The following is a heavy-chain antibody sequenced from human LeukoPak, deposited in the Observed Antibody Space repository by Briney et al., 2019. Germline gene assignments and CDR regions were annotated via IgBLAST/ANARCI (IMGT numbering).Heavy chain of an antibody. D-gene: IGHD1-26*01. J-gene: IGHJ3*02. CDR2: IYYSGST. Sequence: TASETLSLTCTVSGGSISSSSYYWGWIRQPPGKGLEWIGSIYYSGSTYYNPSLKSRVTISVDTSKNQFSLKLSSVTAADTAVYYCARPPMGDSGSYHLAFDIWGQGTMVTVSS. CDR1: GGSISSSSYY. CDR3: ARPPMGDSGSYHLAFDI. V-gene: IGHV4-39*01.